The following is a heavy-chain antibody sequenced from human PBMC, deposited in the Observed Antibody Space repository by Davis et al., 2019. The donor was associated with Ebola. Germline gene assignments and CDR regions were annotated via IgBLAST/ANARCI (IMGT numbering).Heavy chain of an antibody. Sequence: GGSLRLSFAASGFIVSDKYMSWVRQAPGKGLEWVSVIYRDERTYYADSVKGRFTISRDNSKNTVYLQTNSLRAEDTAVYYCARHVYGDFWYFDLWGRGTRVTVSS. D-gene: IGHD4-17*01. V-gene: IGHV3-53*01. CDR1: GFIVSDKY. CDR2: IYRDERT. J-gene: IGHJ2*01. CDR3: ARHVYGDFWYFDL.